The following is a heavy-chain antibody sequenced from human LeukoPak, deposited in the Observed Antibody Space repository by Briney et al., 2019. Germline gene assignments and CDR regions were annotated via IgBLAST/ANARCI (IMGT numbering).Heavy chain of an antibody. Sequence: ASVKVSCKASGYTSTGYYIHWVRQAPGQGLEWMGWINPHSGDTNYAQSFQGRVTMTRDTSISTVYMDLSRLRSDDTAVYYCAKDRGPQWWGSFDYWGQGTLVTVSS. V-gene: IGHV1-2*02. D-gene: IGHD3-16*01. CDR2: INPHSGDT. CDR1: GYTSTGYY. CDR3: AKDRGPQWWGSFDY. J-gene: IGHJ4*02.